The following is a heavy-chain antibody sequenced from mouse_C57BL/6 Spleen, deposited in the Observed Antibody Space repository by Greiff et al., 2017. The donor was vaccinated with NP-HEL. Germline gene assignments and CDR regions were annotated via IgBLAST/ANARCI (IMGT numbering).Heavy chain of an antibody. D-gene: IGHD1-1*01. J-gene: IGHJ1*03. CDR2: INPNNGGT. CDR1: GYTFTDYY. V-gene: IGHV1-26*01. CDR3: ARGGFITTVVAHWYFDV. Sequence: VQLQQSGPELVKPGASVKISCKASGYTFTDYYMNWVKQSHGKSLEWIGDINPNNGGTSYNQKFKGKATLTVDKSSSTAYMELRSLTSEDSAVYYCARGGFITTVVAHWYFDVWGTGTTVTVSS.